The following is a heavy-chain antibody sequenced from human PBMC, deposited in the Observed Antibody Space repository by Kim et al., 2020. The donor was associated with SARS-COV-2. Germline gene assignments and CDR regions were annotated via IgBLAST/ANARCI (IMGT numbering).Heavy chain of an antibody. Sequence: SETLSLTCTVSGGSISSYYWSWIRQPPGKGLEWIGYIYYSGSTNYNPSLKSRVTISVDTSKNQFSLKLSSVTAADTAVYYCARHLRPPLWGIISSGWYDSFDYWGQGTLVTVSS. CDR1: GGSISSYY. V-gene: IGHV4-59*08. J-gene: IGHJ4*02. CDR3: ARHLRPPLWGIISSGWYDSFDY. D-gene: IGHD6-19*01. CDR2: IYYSGST.